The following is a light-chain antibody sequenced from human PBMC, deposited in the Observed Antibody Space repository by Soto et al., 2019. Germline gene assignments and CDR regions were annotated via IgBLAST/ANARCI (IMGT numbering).Light chain of an antibody. V-gene: IGLV2-14*01. CDR2: EVT. Sequence: QSALTQPASVSGSPGQSITISCTGTSSDVGGYNYVSWYQQHPGKAPKLMIYEVTNRPSGVSNRFSGSKSGNSASLSFSGLQAEDEADYYCSSYTTSSTLTFGGGTKLTVL. CDR3: SSYTTSSTLT. J-gene: IGLJ3*02. CDR1: SSDVGGYNY.